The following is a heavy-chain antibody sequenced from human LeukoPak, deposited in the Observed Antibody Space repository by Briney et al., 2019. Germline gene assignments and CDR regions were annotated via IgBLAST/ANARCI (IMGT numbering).Heavy chain of an antibody. V-gene: IGHV1-69*13. Sequence: GASVKVSCKASGYTFTSYDINWVRQAPGQGLEWMGGIIPIFGTANYAQKFQGRVTITADESTSTAYMELSSLRSEDTAVYYCARGVTGGNFDYWGQGTLVTVSS. CDR3: ARGVTGGNFDY. CDR2: IIPIFGTA. J-gene: IGHJ4*02. CDR1: GYTFTSYD. D-gene: IGHD4-23*01.